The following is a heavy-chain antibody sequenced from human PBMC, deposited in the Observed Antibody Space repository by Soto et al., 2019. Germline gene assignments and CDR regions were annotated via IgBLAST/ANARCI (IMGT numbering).Heavy chain of an antibody. CDR3: ARVHSSTFSWDSLDY. J-gene: IGHJ4*02. CDR2: TRDKVNTYTT. CDR1: GFTFSDHY. V-gene: IGHV3-72*01. Sequence: LRLSCAASGFTFSDHYMDWVRQAPGKGLEWIGRTRDKVNTYTTEYAASVKGRFAISRDDSKNSLYLLMNSLTTEDTAVYYCARVHSSTFSWDSLDYWGQGTQVTVSS. D-gene: IGHD1-1*01.